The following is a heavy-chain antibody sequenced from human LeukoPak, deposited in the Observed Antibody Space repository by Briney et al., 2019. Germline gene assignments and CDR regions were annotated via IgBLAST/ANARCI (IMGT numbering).Heavy chain of an antibody. CDR2: IYYSGST. D-gene: IGHD3-16*01. CDR3: ARETSQKGAHYMDV. Sequence: SETLSLTCTVSGGSISSSSYYWGWIRQPPGKGLEWIGSIYYSGSTYYNPSLKSRVTISVDTSKNQFSLKLSSVTAADTAVYYCARETSQKGAHYMDVWGKGTTITISS. J-gene: IGHJ6*03. V-gene: IGHV4-39*07. CDR1: GGSISSSSYY.